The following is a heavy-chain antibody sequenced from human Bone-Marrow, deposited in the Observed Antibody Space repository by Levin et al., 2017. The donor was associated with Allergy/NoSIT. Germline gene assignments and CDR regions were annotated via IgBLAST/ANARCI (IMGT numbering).Heavy chain of an antibody. V-gene: IGHV4-61*01. J-gene: IGHJ3*01. CDR2: VYYTGST. D-gene: IGHD2/OR15-2a*01. Sequence: SQTLSLTCTVSGGSVSSGSHYWSWIRQPPGKGLEWIGNVYYTGSTNYNPSLKSRVSISLDTSQKQFSLRLRSVTAADTAVYYCARYFSEVLLDQVTEAFDVWGQGTMVTVSS. CDR3: ARYFSEVLLDQVTEAFDV. CDR1: GGSVSSGSHY.